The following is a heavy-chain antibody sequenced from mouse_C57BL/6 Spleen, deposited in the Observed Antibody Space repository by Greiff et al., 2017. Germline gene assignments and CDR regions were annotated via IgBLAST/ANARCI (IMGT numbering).Heavy chain of an antibody. J-gene: IGHJ3*01. CDR1: GFSLTSYG. D-gene: IGHD4-1*01. CDR2: IWSGGST. V-gene: IGHV2-2*01. Sequence: VQLQQSGPGLVQPSQSLSITCTVSGFSLTSYGVHWVRQSPGKGLVWLGVIWSGGSTDYNAAFISRLSISKDNSKSQVFFKMNSLQADDTAIYYCASPASWDRGFAYWGQGTLVTVSA. CDR3: ASPASWDRGFAY.